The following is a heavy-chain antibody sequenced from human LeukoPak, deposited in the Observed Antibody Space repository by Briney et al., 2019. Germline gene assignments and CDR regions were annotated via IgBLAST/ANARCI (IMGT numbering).Heavy chain of an antibody. J-gene: IGHJ6*03. CDR1: GFTFSSYS. CDR2: ISSSSSYI. Sequence: GGSLRLSCAASGFTFSSYSMNWVRQAPGKGLEWVSSISSSSSYIYYADSVKGRFTISRDNAKNSLYLQMNSLRAEDTAVYYCARAGRERYDFWSGYYIPYYMDVWGKGTTVTVSS. V-gene: IGHV3-21*01. CDR3: ARAGRERYDFWSGYYIPYYMDV. D-gene: IGHD3-3*01.